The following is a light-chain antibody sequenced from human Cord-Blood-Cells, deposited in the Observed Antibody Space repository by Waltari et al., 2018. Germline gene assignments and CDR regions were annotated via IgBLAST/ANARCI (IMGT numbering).Light chain of an antibody. V-gene: IGKV1-5*03. CDR1: QSISSW. Sequence: DIQMTQSPSTLSASVGDRVTITCRASQSISSWLVWYQQKPGKAPKLLIYKASSLESGVPSGFSGSGSGTEFTLTISSLQPDDFATYYCQQYNSYSFTFGPGTKVDIK. CDR2: KAS. J-gene: IGKJ3*01. CDR3: QQYNSYSFT.